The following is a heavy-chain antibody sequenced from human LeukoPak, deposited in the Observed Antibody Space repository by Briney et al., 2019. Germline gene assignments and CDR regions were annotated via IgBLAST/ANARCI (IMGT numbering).Heavy chain of an antibody. CDR2: INWNGGST. D-gene: IGHD5-24*01. J-gene: IGHJ4*02. V-gene: IGHV3-20*04. CDR1: GFTFDDYG. CDR3: ARGENNYGYYYFDY. Sequence: TGGSLRLSCAASGFTFDDYGMSWVRQAPGKGLEWVSGINWNGGSTGYADSVKGRFTISRDNAKDSLYLQINSLRAEDTSVYYCARGENNYGYYYFDYWGQGTLVTVSS.